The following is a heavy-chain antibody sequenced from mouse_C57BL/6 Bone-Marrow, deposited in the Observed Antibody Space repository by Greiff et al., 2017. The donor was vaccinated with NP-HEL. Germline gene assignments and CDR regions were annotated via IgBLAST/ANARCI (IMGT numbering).Heavy chain of an antibody. CDR3: ARSPYYYAMDY. CDR2: ISYSGST. V-gene: IGHV3-8*01. J-gene: IGHJ4*01. Sequence: VHVKQSGPGLAKPSQSLSLTCSVTGYSITSDYWNWIRKFPGNKLEYMGYISYSGSTYYNPSLKSRISITRDTAKNQYYLQLNSVTTEDTATYYCARSPYYYAMDYWGQGTSVTVSS. CDR1: GYSITSDY.